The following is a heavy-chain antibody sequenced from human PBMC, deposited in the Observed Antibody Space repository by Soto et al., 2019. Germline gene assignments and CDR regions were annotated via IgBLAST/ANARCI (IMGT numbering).Heavy chain of an antibody. V-gene: IGHV4-34*01. Sequence: SETLSLTCAVYGGSFSGYYWSWIRQPPGKGLEWIGEINHSGSTNYNPSLKSRVTISVDTSKNQFSLKLSSVTAADTAVYYCARAVGYTIFGVVTDPYYYYYMDVWGKGTTVTVSS. J-gene: IGHJ6*03. CDR3: ARAVGYTIFGVVTDPYYYYYMDV. CDR1: GGSFSGYY. D-gene: IGHD3-3*01. CDR2: INHSGST.